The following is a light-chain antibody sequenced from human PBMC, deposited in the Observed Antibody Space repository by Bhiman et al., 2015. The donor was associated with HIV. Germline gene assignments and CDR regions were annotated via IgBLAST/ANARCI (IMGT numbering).Light chain of an antibody. J-gene: IGLJ3*02. CDR2: EVN. CDR3: CSYAGGSTWV. V-gene: IGLV2-23*02. CDR1: YSDVGSYNL. Sequence: QSALTQPASVSGSLGQSITISCTGSYSDVGSYNLVSWYQQHPGKAPKLIIYEVNKRPSGVSNRFSGSNSDYTASLTISGLQAEDESDYYCCSYAGGSTWVFGGGTKLTVL.